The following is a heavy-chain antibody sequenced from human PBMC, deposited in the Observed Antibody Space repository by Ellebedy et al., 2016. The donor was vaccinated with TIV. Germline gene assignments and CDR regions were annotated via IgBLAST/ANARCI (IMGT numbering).Heavy chain of an antibody. CDR2: INHSGST. J-gene: IGHJ6*02. CDR3: ARGVAARYFGSREKTQRNGLDV. CDR1: GGSFSGYY. D-gene: IGHD3-9*01. V-gene: IGHV4-34*01. Sequence: MPSETLSLTCAVYGGSFSGYYWSWICQPPGKGLEWIGEINHSGSTNYNPSLKGRVTISVDTSKNQFSLKPSSVTAADTAGYYCARGVAARYFGSREKTQRNGLDVWGQGTTVTVSS.